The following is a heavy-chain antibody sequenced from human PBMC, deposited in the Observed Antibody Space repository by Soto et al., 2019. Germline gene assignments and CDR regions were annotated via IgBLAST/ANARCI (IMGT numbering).Heavy chain of an antibody. D-gene: IGHD3-16*01. Sequence: ASLKVSCKAPGDTFTSYYMHWVRQAPGQGLEWMGIINPSGGSTSYAQKFQGRVTMTRDTSTSTVYMELSSLRSEDTAVYYCAREYSGGWFDYWGQGTLVTVSS. CDR3: AREYSGGWFDY. J-gene: IGHJ4*02. V-gene: IGHV1-46*01. CDR1: GDTFTSYY. CDR2: INPSGGST.